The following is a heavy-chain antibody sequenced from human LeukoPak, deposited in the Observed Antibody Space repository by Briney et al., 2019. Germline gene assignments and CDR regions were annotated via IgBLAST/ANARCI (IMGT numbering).Heavy chain of an antibody. CDR3: ARVAFKRIAVAV. CDR1: GGSFSGYY. D-gene: IGHD6-19*01. J-gene: IGHJ4*02. Sequence: SETLSLTCAVYGGSFSGYYWSWIRQPPGKGLEWIGEINHSGSTNYNPSLKSRVTISVDTSKNQFSLKLSSVTAADTAVYYCARVAFKRIAVAVWGQGTLVTVSS. CDR2: INHSGST. V-gene: IGHV4-34*01.